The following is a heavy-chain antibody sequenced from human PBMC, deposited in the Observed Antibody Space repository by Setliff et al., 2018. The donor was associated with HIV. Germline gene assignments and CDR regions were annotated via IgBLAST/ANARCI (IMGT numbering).Heavy chain of an antibody. J-gene: IGHJ4*02. V-gene: IGHV2-70*04. CDR2: IDWDDDK. Sequence: SGPTLVNPTQTLTLTCTYSGFSFGISGMRVNWIRQSPGKALEWLARIDWDDDKYYSPSLKTRLTTSKDTSKNQVILTMTNLDPVDTATYYCARDSGDYAFDYWGLGTLVTVSS. D-gene: IGHD3-3*01. CDR1: GFSFGISGMR. CDR3: ARDSGDYAFDY.